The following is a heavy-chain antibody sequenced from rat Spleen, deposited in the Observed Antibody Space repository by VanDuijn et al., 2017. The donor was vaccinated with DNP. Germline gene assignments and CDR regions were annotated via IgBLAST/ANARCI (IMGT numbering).Heavy chain of an antibody. CDR3: ARSVIYYYSAYYFDY. J-gene: IGHJ2*01. CDR1: GFTFSDYY. V-gene: IGHV5-29*01. D-gene: IGHD1-1*01. CDR2: ISYDGSST. Sequence: EVQLVESGGGLVQPGRSLKLSCAASGFTFSDYYMAWVRQAPTKGLEWVATISYDGSSTYYRDSVKGRFSLSRDNEKSTLYLQVNSLSYEDTATYFCARSVIYYYSAYYFDYWGQGVMVTVSS.